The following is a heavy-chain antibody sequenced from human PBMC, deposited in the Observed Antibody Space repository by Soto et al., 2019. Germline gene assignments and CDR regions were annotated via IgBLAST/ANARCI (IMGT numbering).Heavy chain of an antibody. D-gene: IGHD1-26*01. V-gene: IGHV3-23*01. Sequence: EVQLLESGGGLVQPGGSLRLSCAASGFTFSSYAMSWVRQAPGKGLEWVSAISGSGGSTYYADSVKGRFTISRDNSKNMLNLQMNSLRIEDTAVYYCVRDGVGATAFFGYFDYWGQGTLVTVSP. J-gene: IGHJ4*02. CDR2: ISGSGGST. CDR3: VRDGVGATAFFGYFDY. CDR1: GFTFSSYA.